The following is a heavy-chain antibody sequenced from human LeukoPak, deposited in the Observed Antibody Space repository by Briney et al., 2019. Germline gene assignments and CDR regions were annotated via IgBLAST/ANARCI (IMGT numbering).Heavy chain of an antibody. V-gene: IGHV1-69*05. D-gene: IGHD6-6*01. J-gene: IGHJ5*02. CDR3: ARVPFRTRPVRGSNWFDP. CDR2: IIPIFGTA. CDR1: GGTFSSYA. Sequence: GAPVKVSCKASGGTFSSYAISWVRQAPGQGLEWMGRIIPIFGTANYAQKFQGRVTITTDESTSTAYMELSSLRSEDTAAYYCARVPFRTRPVRGSNWFDPWGQGTLVTVST.